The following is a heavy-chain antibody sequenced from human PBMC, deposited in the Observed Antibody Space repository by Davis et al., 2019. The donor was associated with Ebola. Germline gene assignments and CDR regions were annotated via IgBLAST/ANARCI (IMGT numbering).Heavy chain of an antibody. V-gene: IGHV4-39*01. CDR2: IYDVGSA. J-gene: IGHJ2*01. Sequence: WVRQAPGKGLEWIGSIYDVGSAYYNPSLKSRVTMSVDVSKNQLSLDLTSVTATETAVYYCARHGGKQAQHWYLDLWGRGTLVTVSS. D-gene: IGHD1/OR15-1a*01. CDR3: ARHGGKQAQHWYLDL.